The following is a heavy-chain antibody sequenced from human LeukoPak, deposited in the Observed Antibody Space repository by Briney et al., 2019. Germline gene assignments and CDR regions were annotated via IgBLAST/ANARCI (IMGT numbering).Heavy chain of an antibody. D-gene: IGHD1-26*01. J-gene: IGHJ4*02. Sequence: SETLSLTCNVSGDSISNYWRSWIRQPPGKGLEWIGNVYYSGSTKYSPSLKSRVTMSADTSKNQFSLKLTSVSAADTAVYYCARHAMYSGSSAFDYWGQGTQVTVSS. V-gene: IGHV4-59*08. CDR1: GDSISNYW. CDR3: ARHAMYSGSSAFDY. CDR2: VYYSGST.